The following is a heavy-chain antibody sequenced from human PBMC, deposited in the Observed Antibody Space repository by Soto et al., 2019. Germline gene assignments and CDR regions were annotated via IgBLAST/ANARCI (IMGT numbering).Heavy chain of an antibody. Sequence: QVQLVESGGGVVQPGRSLRLSCAASGFTFSSYAMHWVRQAPGKGLEWVAVISYDGSNKYYADSVKGRFTISRDNSTNTLYLQMNSLRAEDTAVYYCARDHLVGEQLNFYYFDYWGQGTLVTVSS. J-gene: IGHJ4*02. V-gene: IGHV3-30-3*01. D-gene: IGHD3-10*01. CDR2: ISYDGSNK. CDR3: ARDHLVGEQLNFYYFDY. CDR1: GFTFSSYA.